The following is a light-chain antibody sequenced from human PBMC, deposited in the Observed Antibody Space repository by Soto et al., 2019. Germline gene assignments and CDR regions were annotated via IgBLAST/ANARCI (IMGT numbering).Light chain of an antibody. V-gene: IGKV1-33*01. CDR3: QQYDDPFT. CDR2: DAS. CDR1: RDIADS. J-gene: IGKJ4*01. Sequence: TQMTQSPSSLSASVGDTVTITCQASRDIADSLNWYQQRAGQAPKLLIYDASNLQSGVPARFSGSGTGTSFILTINSLQPEDFATYYCQQYDDPFTFGGGTKVEIK.